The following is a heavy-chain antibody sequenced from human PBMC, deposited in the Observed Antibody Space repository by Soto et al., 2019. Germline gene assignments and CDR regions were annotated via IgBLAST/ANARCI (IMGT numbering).Heavy chain of an antibody. CDR3: AREIESYHSGGYYSYSSDS. CDR1: GGSISSSSYY. Sequence: SETMSLTCTVSGGSISSSSYYWGWIRQPPGKGLEWIGSIYYSGSTYYNPSLKSRVTISVDTSKNQFSLKLSSVTAADTAVYFCAREIESYHSGGYYSYSSDSSGQGTQLNVS. V-gene: IGHV4-39*02. D-gene: IGHD3-22*01. CDR2: IYYSGST. J-gene: IGHJ4*02.